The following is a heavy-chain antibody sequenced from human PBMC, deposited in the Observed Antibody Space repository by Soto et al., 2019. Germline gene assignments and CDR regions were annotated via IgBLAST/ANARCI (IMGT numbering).Heavy chain of an antibody. J-gene: IGHJ1*01. CDR3: ASHEGILKNEYFQH. V-gene: IGHV3-7*01. CDR2: IKQDGSEK. Sequence: GGSLRLSCAASGFTFSSYWMSWVRQAPGKGLEWVANIKQDGSEKYYVDSVKGRFTISRDNAKNSLYLQMNSLRAEDTAVYYCASHEGILKNEYFQHWGQGTLVTVSS. CDR1: GFTFSSYW.